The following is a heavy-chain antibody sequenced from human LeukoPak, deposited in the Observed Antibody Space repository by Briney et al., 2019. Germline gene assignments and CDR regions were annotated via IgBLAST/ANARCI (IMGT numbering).Heavy chain of an antibody. V-gene: IGHV3-74*01. CDR2: ISPTGSTT. Sequence: GGSLRLSCTASGFSFSGHWMHWARQLPGKGLVWVSRISPTGSTTSYADSVKGRFTVSRDNAKNRLYLQVNNLRAEDTAVYYCARGPNSNWSGLDFWGQGTLLTVSS. J-gene: IGHJ4*02. D-gene: IGHD6-6*01. CDR1: GFSFSGHW. CDR3: ARGPNSNWSGLDF.